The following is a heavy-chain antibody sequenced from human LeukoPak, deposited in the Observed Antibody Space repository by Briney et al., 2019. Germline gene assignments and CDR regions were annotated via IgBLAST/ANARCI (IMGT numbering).Heavy chain of an antibody. Sequence: PSETLSLTCSVSGGSISSYFWSWIRQPPGKGLEWIGYIYYTGTTNYNPSLKSRVTISVDTSKNQFSLNMNSVTAADTAVYYCARGLMMAVAGRGEFHYWGQGTLVTVSS. CDR1: GGSISSYF. V-gene: IGHV4-59*01. J-gene: IGHJ4*02. D-gene: IGHD6-13*01. CDR2: IYYTGTT. CDR3: ARGLMMAVAGRGEFHY.